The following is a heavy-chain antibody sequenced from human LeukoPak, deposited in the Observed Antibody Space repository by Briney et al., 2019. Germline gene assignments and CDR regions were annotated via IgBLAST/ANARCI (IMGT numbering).Heavy chain of an antibody. CDR2: ISGSGGGT. V-gene: IGHV3-23*01. J-gene: IGHJ4*02. Sequence: PGGSLRLSCAASGLTFRNYAMNWVRQAPGKGLEWVSSISGSGGGTFYADSVKGRFTISRDNSKKTVYLQMQSLRGEDTAVYYCVKSNNLGGDYWGQGTLVTVSS. CDR3: VKSNNLGGDY. CDR1: GLTFRNYA. D-gene: IGHD1/OR15-1a*01.